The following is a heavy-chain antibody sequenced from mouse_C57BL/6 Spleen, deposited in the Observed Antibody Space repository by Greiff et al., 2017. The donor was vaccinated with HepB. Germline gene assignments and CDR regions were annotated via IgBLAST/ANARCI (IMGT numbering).Heavy chain of an antibody. Sequence: QVQLQQPGAELVKPGASVKMSCKASGYTFTSYWITWVKQRPGQGLEWIGDIYPGSGSTNYNEKFKSKATLTVYTSSSTAYMQLSSLTSEDSAVYYCARSKTAQATPFAYWGQGTLVTVSA. J-gene: IGHJ3*01. CDR1: GYTFTSYW. CDR3: ARSKTAQATPFAY. D-gene: IGHD3-2*02. V-gene: IGHV1-55*01. CDR2: IYPGSGST.